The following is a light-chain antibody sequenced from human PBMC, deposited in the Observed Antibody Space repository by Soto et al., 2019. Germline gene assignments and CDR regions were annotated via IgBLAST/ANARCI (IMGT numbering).Light chain of an antibody. CDR2: GAS. CDR1: QSVSIK. Sequence: EILMTQSPATLAVPPGERSTLSCRASQSVSIKLAWYQQKPGQPPRLLFHGASSRATGIPDRFSGSGSGTDLTLTISRLETADSAVYYCQQYGSSPTFGGGTKVDIK. J-gene: IGKJ4*01. V-gene: IGKV3-20*01. CDR3: QQYGSSPT.